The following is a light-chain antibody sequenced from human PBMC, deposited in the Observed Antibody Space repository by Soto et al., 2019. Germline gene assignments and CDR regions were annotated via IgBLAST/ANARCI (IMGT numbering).Light chain of an antibody. CDR1: SSDVGGYKY. J-gene: IGLJ2*01. CDR3: SSYTTSTSFIL. Sequence: QSVLTQPPSASGSPGQSVTISCTGTSSDVGGYKYVSWYQQYPGKAPKLMIYAVNKRPSGVPDRFSGSKSGNTASLTVSGLQAEDEADYYCSSYTTSTSFILFGGGTKLTVL. CDR2: AVN. V-gene: IGLV2-8*01.